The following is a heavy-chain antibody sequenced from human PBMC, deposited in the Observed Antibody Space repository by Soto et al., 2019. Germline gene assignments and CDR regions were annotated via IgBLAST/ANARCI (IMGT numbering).Heavy chain of an antibody. Sequence: QITLKESGPTLVKPTQTLTLTCTFSGFSLSTSGVGVGWIRQPPGKALEWLALIYWNDDKRYSPSLKSRLTITKDTTKKQVVLTMTNMDPVDTATYYCAPINTYDFWSGYYHPSYYYYRMDVWGQATTVTVSS. CDR3: APINTYDFWSGYYHPSYYYYRMDV. J-gene: IGHJ6*02. CDR2: IYWNDDK. D-gene: IGHD3-3*01. V-gene: IGHV2-5*01. CDR1: GFSLSTSGVG.